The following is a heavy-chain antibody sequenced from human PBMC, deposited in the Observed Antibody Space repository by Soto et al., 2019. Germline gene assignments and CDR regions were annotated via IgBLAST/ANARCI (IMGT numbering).Heavy chain of an antibody. V-gene: IGHV4-4*07. CDR1: GGSLSSYQ. CDR2: IYTSGST. Sequence: PSEILSLTCTVSGGSLSSYQWSWIGQPAGKGLEWIGRIYTSGSTNYNPPLKSRVTMSVDTSKKQFSLKLSSVTAADPAVYYCAGDGSWSSGMDVWGQGTTVTVSS. D-gene: IGHD6-13*01. J-gene: IGHJ6*02. CDR3: AGDGSWSSGMDV.